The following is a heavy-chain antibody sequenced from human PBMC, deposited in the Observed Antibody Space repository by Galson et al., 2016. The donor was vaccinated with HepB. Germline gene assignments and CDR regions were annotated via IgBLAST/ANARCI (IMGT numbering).Heavy chain of an antibody. D-gene: IGHD5-18*01. V-gene: IGHV1-69*13. J-gene: IGHJ6*02. Sequence: SVKVSCKASGVTFSSDGITWVRQAPGQGLEWMGGIIPMSGTANYALKFQGRVTITADESTTTAYMELISLRSEDTAVYYCARMDRVGSRGYTSGLTSYYSAMVMWGQGTTVTISS. CDR1: GVTFSSDG. CDR3: ARMDRVGSRGYTSGLTSYYSAMVM. CDR2: IIPMSGTA.